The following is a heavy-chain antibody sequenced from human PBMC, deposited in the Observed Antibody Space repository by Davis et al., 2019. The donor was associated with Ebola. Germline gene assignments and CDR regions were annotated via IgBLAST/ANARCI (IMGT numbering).Heavy chain of an antibody. CDR3: AKDTSNIWFDI. CDR2: LGTSADT. CDR1: GFVFRTYV. D-gene: IGHD1-26*01. V-gene: IGHV3-23*01. Sequence: GGSLRLSCAASGFVFRTYVMSWVRQAPGKGLAWVSTLGTSADTYYADSVKGRFTISRDNSKNTLYLQMNGLRVEDTAIYYCAKDTSNIWFDIWGQGTNVTVSS. J-gene: IGHJ3*02.